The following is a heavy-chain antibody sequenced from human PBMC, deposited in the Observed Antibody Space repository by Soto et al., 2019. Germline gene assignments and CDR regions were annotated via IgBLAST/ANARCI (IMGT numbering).Heavy chain of an antibody. Sequence: QVQLVESGGGVVQPGRSLRLSCAASGFTFSSYGMHWVRQAPGKGLEWVAVIWYDGSNKYYADSVKGRFTISRDNSKNTLYLQMNSLRAEDTAVYYCASGDYCDFNDAFDIWGQGTMVTVSS. CDR1: GFTFSSYG. V-gene: IGHV3-33*01. CDR3: ASGDYCDFNDAFDI. J-gene: IGHJ3*02. CDR2: IWYDGSNK. D-gene: IGHD4-17*01.